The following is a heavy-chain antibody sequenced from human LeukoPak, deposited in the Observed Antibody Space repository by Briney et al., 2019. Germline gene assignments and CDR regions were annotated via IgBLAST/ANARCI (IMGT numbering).Heavy chain of an antibody. V-gene: IGHV1-18*01. CDR2: ISAYNGNT. Sequence: ASVKVSCKASGYTFTSYGISWVRQAPGQGLEWMGWISAYNGNTNYAQKLQGRVTMTTDTSTSTAYMELRSLGSDDTAVYYCARYQVFGWQWLVHWFDPWGQGTLVTVSS. J-gene: IGHJ5*02. CDR3: ARYQVFGWQWLVHWFDP. CDR1: GYTFTSYG. D-gene: IGHD6-19*01.